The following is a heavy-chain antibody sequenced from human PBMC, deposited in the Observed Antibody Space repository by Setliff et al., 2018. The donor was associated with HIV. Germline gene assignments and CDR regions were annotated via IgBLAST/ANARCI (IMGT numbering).Heavy chain of an antibody. V-gene: IGHV3-15*01. CDR1: GLTFTHAW. CDR2: IKNRPAGGTT. J-gene: IGHJ4*02. D-gene: IGHD6-6*01. CDR3: SINSPLSS. Sequence: PGGSLRLSCVASGLTFTHAWMNWVRRAPGRGLEWVGRIKNRPAGGTTEYAAPVKGRFTISRDDSKNMAYLQMNSLKIEDTVLYFCSINSPLSSWGQGTLVTVSS.